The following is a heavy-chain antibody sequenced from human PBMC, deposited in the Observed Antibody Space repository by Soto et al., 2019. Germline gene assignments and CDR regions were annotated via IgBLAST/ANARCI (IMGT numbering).Heavy chain of an antibody. D-gene: IGHD2-21*02. CDR3: VKRDRPHLYYMAV. CDR1: GFTLSACA. CDR2: ISSNGVGT. Sequence: GGSLRLSWAASGFTLSACALDLVRQALGKGLEYVSGISSNGVGTYYANSVQGRFTISRDNSKNTVYLQMGSLRPEDMAVYYCVKRDRPHLYYMAVSRKGTTDIGSS. V-gene: IGHV3-64*01. J-gene: IGHJ6*03.